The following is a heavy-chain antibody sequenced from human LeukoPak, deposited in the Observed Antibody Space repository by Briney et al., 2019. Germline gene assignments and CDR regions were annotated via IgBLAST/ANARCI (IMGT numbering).Heavy chain of an antibody. CDR1: GFTFGDYG. D-gene: IGHD3-22*01. Sequence: PGGSLRLSCTASGFTFGDYGMSWFRQAPGKGLEWVGFIRSKAYGGTAQYAASVKGRFTISRDDSKTIASLQMNSLKTEDTAVYYCTRGGPDYDSGGYYQPFNYWGQGTLVTVSS. CDR3: TRGGPDYDSGGYYQPFNY. V-gene: IGHV3-49*03. CDR2: IRSKAYGGTA. J-gene: IGHJ4*02.